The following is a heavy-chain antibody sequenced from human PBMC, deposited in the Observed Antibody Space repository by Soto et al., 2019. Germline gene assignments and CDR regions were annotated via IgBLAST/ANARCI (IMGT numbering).Heavy chain of an antibody. V-gene: IGHV5-51*01. D-gene: IGHD3-16*02. CDR1: GYSFTSYW. J-gene: IGHJ3*02. CDR2: IYPGDSDT. CDR3: ATHTLVYRTLNDAFDI. Sequence: GESLKISCKGSGYSFTSYWIGWVRQMPGKGLEWMGIIYPGDSDTRYSPSFQGQVTISADKSISTAYLQWSSLKASDTAMYYCATHTLVYRTLNDAFDIWGQGTMVNVSS.